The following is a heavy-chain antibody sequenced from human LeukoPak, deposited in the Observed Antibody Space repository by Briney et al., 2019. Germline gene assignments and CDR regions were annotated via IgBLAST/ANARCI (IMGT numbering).Heavy chain of an antibody. J-gene: IGHJ4*02. CDR3: ASPDSSGVFDY. CDR1: GYTFTIYG. CDR2: IIPIFGTA. Sequence: SVKVSCKASGYTFTIYGISWVRQAPGQGLEWMGGIIPIFGTANYAQKFQGRVTITADESTSTAYMELSSLRSEDTAVYYCASPDSSGVFDYWGQGTLVTVSS. V-gene: IGHV1-69*13. D-gene: IGHD3-22*01.